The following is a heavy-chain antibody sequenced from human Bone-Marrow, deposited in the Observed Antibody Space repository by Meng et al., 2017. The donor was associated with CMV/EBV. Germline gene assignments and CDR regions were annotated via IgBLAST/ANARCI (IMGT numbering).Heavy chain of an antibody. D-gene: IGHD1-14*01. CDR2: ISSSSRYI. Sequence: GGSLRLSCAASGFTFSNAWMSWVRQAPGKGLEWVSSISSSSRYIYYADSVKGRFTISRDNAKNSLSLEMNNLRDEDTAVYYCARVAGGNRLYWYFDLWGRGTLVTVSS. J-gene: IGHJ2*01. CDR3: ARVAGGNRLYWYFDL. CDR1: GFTFSNAW. V-gene: IGHV3-21*01.